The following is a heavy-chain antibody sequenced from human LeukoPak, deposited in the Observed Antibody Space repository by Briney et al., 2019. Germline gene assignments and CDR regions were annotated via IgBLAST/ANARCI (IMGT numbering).Heavy chain of an antibody. CDR3: AKDQPYKWRYRETLTGYYDY. CDR1: EFTFSSYG. J-gene: IGHJ4*02. D-gene: IGHD3-9*01. V-gene: IGHV3-30*02. Sequence: PGGSLRLSCVGSEFTFSSYGMHWVRQAPGKGLEWVIFIRYDGSSKYYADSVKGRFTISRDNSKNTLFLQMDSLRVEDTAVYYCAKDQPYKWRYRETLTGYYDYWGQGTLVTVSS. CDR2: IRYDGSSK.